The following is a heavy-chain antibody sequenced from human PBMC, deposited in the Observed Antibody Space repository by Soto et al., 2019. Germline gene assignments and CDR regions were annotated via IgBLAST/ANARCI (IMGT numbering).Heavy chain of an antibody. D-gene: IGHD5-12*01. CDR2: ISGSGGST. Sequence: GGSLRLSCAASGFTFSRYAMSWVRQAPGKGLEWVSAISGSGGSTYYADSVKGRFTISRDNSKNTLYLQMNSLRAEDTAVYYCAKGDSGYSGYDWVGYGMDGWDQGTTVTVSS. CDR1: GFTFSRYA. V-gene: IGHV3-23*01. CDR3: AKGDSGYSGYDWVGYGMDG. J-gene: IGHJ6*02.